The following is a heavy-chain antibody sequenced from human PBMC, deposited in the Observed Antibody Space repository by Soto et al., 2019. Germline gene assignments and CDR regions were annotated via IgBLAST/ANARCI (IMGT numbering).Heavy chain of an antibody. D-gene: IGHD3-22*01. V-gene: IGHV4-61*01. CDR1: GGSVRSDSFY. CDR3: ARSRYDNSGYYAENYSDY. J-gene: IGHJ4*02. Sequence: SETLSLTCTVSGGSVRSDSFYWSWIRQPPGKGLEWIAFIYHSGSTNYNPSLNSRVTISVDTSKNRFSLKLTSVTAADTAIYYRARSRYDNSGYYAENYSDYWGQGTLVTVSS. CDR2: IYHSGST.